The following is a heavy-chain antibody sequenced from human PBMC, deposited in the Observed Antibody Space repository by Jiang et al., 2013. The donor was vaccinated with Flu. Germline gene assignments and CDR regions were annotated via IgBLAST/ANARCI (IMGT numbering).Heavy chain of an antibody. CDR2: SSPVFGAT. CDR1: EAASAAML. Sequence: EVKKPGVLGEDLLQGPLEAASAAMLSAGCGRPLDEGLSGWGESSPVFGATKYAQKFQGRVTITADDSTSTVYLELSGLRSDDRALYYCASPRRGGSGSYVPLEYWGQGTLVTVSS. J-gene: IGHJ4*02. V-gene: IGHV1-69*01. D-gene: IGHD3-10*01. CDR3: ASPRRGGSGSYVPLEY.